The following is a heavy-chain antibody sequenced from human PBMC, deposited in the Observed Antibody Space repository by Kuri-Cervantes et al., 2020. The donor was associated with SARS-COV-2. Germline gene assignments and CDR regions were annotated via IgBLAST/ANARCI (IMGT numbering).Heavy chain of an antibody. CDR1: GFTFSSYW. Sequence: GSLRLSCAASGFTFSSYWMSWVRQAPGKGLEWVANIKQDGSEKYYVDSVKGRFTISRDYAKNSLYLQMNSLRAEDTAVYYCARDSSSGWFSYWGQGTLVTVSS. CDR3: ARDSSSGWFSY. J-gene: IGHJ4*02. CDR2: IKQDGSEK. V-gene: IGHV3-7*01. D-gene: IGHD6-19*01.